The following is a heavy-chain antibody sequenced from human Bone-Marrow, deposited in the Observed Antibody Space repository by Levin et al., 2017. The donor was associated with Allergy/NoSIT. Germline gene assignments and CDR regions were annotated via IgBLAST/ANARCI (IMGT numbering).Heavy chain of an antibody. CDR3: ARGKYFLYS. V-gene: IGHV1-8*01. Sequence: AASVKVSCKASGYTFTSSDITWVRQATGQGLDYMGWMNPNSGTTGYAEKFLGRVNMTRSTSISTAYMELSSLRSEDTAIYYCARGKYFLYSWGQGTLVTVSS. J-gene: IGHJ5*02. CDR2: MNPNSGTT. CDR1: GYTFTSSD. D-gene: IGHD3-9*01.